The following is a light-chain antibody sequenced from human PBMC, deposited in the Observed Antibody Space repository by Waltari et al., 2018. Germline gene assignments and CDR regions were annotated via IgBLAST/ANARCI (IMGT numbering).Light chain of an antibody. CDR1: NLGRQS. Sequence: SYVLTQPPSVSVAPGQTARTTCGGDNLGRQSVHLYQQRPGQAPILVIPDNSDRPSGIPDRFSGSKFGNTATLTISRVEGGDEADYYCQVWDDTSDHPGVFGGGTKVTVL. V-gene: IGLV3-21*02. CDR3: QVWDDTSDHPGV. J-gene: IGLJ2*01. CDR2: DNS.